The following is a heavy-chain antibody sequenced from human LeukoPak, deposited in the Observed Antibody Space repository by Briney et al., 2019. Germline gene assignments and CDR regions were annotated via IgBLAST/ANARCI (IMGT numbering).Heavy chain of an antibody. CDR2: IIPIFGTA. J-gene: IGHJ3*02. V-gene: IGHV1-69*06. CDR3: ATGCEYSSSSVLGGCLGAFDI. D-gene: IGHD6-6*01. CDR1: GYTFSSYA. Sequence: SVKVSCKASGYTFSSYAISWVRQAPGQGLEWMGGIIPIFGTANYAQKFQGRVTMTEDTSTDTAYMELSSLRSEDTAVYYCATGCEYSSSSVLGGCLGAFDIWGQGTMVTVSS.